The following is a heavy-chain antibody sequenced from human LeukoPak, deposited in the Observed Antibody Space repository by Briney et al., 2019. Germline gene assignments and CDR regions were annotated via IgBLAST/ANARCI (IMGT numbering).Heavy chain of an antibody. CDR2: IIPIFGTA. V-gene: IGHV1-69*01. Sequence: SVKVSCKASGGTFSSYAISWVRQAPGQGLEWMGGIIPIFGTANYAQKFQGRVTITADESTSTAYMELSSLRSEDTAVYYCARDQQQLKTGWFDPWGQGTLVTVSS. J-gene: IGHJ5*02. CDR1: GGTFSSYA. CDR3: ARDQQQLKTGWFDP. D-gene: IGHD6-13*01.